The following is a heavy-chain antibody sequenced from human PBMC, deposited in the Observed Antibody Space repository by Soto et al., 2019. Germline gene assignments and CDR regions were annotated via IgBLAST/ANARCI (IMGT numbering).Heavy chain of an antibody. CDR3: ARDQSQGQMLLPYFDY. V-gene: IGHV3-21*04. CDR1: GFNFPGYS. J-gene: IGHJ4*02. D-gene: IGHD3-22*01. CDR2: ISSGSHFI. Sequence: VQLVESGGGLVKPGGSLRLSCAASGFNFPGYSMNWVRQAPGKGLEWVASISSGSHFIYYADSVRGRFTISRDNARDSLFLQMNRLRAGDTGVYFCARDQSQGQMLLPYFDYWGQGTLVTVSS.